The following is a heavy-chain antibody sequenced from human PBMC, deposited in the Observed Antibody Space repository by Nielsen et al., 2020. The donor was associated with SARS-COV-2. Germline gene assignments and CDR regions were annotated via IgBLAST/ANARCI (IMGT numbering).Heavy chain of an antibody. CDR3: ARDLGCSSTSCYSGWFDP. D-gene: IGHD2-2*01. CDR2: INPNSGGT. J-gene: IGHJ5*02. CDR1: GYTFTGYY. Sequence: ASVKVSCKASGYTFTGYYMHWVRQAPGQGLEWMGRINPNSGGTNYAQKFQGRVTMTRDTSTSTVYMELSSLRSEDTAMYYCARDLGCSSTSCYSGWFDPWGQGTLVTVSS. V-gene: IGHV1-2*06.